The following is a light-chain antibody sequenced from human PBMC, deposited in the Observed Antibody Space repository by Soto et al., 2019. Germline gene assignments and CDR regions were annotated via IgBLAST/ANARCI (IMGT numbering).Light chain of an antibody. Sequence: QAVVTQPPSASETPGQRVTISCSGTSSNVGRDHVYWFQQLPGTAPKLLIYGRSQRPSGVPDRFSGSKSGTSASLAISGLRSEDEADYYCAAWDDSLNNWVFGGGTKLTVL. CDR1: SSNVGRDH. CDR2: GRS. V-gene: IGLV1-47*01. CDR3: AAWDDSLNNWV. J-gene: IGLJ3*02.